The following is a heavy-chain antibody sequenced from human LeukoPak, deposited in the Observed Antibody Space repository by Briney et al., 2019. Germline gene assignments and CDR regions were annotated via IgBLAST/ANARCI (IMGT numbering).Heavy chain of an antibody. CDR1: GFTFSSYS. CDR2: ISSSSTTI. J-gene: IGHJ4*02. D-gene: IGHD6-13*01. V-gene: IGHV3-48*04. CDR3: AGQSSSWYFDY. Sequence: PGGSLRLSCAASGFTFSSYSMNWVRQAPGKGLEWISYISSSSTTIYYADSMKGRFTISRDNAKNSLYLQMNSLRAEDTAVYYCAGQSSSWYFDYWGQGTLVTVSS.